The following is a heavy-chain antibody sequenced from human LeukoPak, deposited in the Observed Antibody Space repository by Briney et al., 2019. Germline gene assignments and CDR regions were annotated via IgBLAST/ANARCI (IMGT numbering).Heavy chain of an antibody. V-gene: IGHV4-38-2*02. D-gene: IGHD3-22*01. CDR1: GYSISSGYY. CDR3: ARDRRYYYDSSGYQGDAFDI. CDR2: IYHSGST. Sequence: SETLSLTCTVSGYSISSGYYWGWIRQPPGKGLEWIGSIYHSGSTYYNPSLKSRVTISVDTSKNQFSLKLSSVTAADTAVYYCARDRRYYYDSSGYQGDAFDIWGQGTMVTVSS. J-gene: IGHJ3*02.